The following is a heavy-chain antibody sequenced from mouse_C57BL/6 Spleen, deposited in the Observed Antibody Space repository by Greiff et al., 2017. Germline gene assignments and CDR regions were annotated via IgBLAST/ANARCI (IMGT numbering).Heavy chain of an antibody. V-gene: IGHV1-15*01. D-gene: IGHD2-3*01. J-gene: IGHJ3*01. CDR3: TRAGDGYFFAY. Sequence: VQLQQSGAELVRPGASVTLSCKASGYTFTDYEMHWVKQTPVHGLEWIGAIDPETGGTAYNQKFKGKAILTADKSSSTAYMELRSLTSEDSAVYYCTRAGDGYFFAYWGQGTLVTVSA. CDR2: IDPETGGT. CDR1: GYTFTDYE.